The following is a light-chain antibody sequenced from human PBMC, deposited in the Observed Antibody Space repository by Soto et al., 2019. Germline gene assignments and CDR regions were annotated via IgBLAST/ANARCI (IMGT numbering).Light chain of an antibody. Sequence: QSVLTQPASVSGSPGQSITISCTGTSSDVGGYKYVSWYQQHPDKAPKLIIFEVSKRPSGVPDRFSGSKSGNTASLTISGLQAEDEADYYCCSYAGSYTLVFGGGTKLTVL. CDR2: EVS. J-gene: IGLJ2*01. CDR1: SSDVGGYKY. V-gene: IGLV2-11*01. CDR3: CSYAGSYTLV.